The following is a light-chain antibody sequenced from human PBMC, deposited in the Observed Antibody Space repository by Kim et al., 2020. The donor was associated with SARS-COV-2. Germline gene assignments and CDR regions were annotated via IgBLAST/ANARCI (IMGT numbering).Light chain of an antibody. V-gene: IGLV2-14*03. J-gene: IGLJ2*01. CDR2: DVS. CDR3: SSYTGSGTLV. Sequence: GQSITMSCTGTSSDVGGYNYVSWYQQYPGKVPKLLIYDVSNRPAGVSNRFSGTKSGNTASLTISGLRAEDEADYYCSSYTGSGTLVFGGETQLTVL. CDR1: SSDVGGYNY.